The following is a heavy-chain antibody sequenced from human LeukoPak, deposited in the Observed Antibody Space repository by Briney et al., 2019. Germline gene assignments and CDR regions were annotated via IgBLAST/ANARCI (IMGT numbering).Heavy chain of an antibody. Sequence: SETLSLTCTVSGGSISSYYWSWIRQPPGKGLEWIGYIYYSGSTNYNPSLKSRVTISVDTSKNQFSLKLSSVTASDTAVYYCARGAYYYAPWGQGTLVTVSS. CDR1: GGSISSYY. J-gene: IGHJ5*02. CDR3: ARGAYYYAP. CDR2: IYYSGST. V-gene: IGHV4-59*01. D-gene: IGHD3-10*01.